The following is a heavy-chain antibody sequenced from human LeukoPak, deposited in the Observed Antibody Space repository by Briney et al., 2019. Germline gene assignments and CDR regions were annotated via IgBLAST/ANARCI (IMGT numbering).Heavy chain of an antibody. CDR3: ARDSSSGLCDY. CDR1: GYTFTSYY. V-gene: IGHV1-46*01. D-gene: IGHD3-22*01. Sequence: ASVKVSCKASGYTFTSYYMHWVRQAPGQGLEWMGIINPSGGSTSYAQKFQGRVTMTRDTSISTAYMELSRLRSDDTAVYYCARDSSSGLCDYWGQGTLVTVSS. J-gene: IGHJ4*02. CDR2: INPSGGST.